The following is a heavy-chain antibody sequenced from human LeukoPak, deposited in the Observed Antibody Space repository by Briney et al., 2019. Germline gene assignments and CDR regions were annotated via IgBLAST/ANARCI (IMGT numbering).Heavy chain of an antibody. D-gene: IGHD3-9*01. Sequence: SETLSLTCTVSGGSISSSSYYWGWIRQPPGTGLEWIGSIYYSGSTYYNPSLKSRVTISVDTSKNQFSLKLSSVTAADTAVYYCASSLYFDWSRFDSWGQGTLVTVSS. CDR2: IYYSGST. J-gene: IGHJ5*01. CDR1: GGSISSSSYY. V-gene: IGHV4-39*01. CDR3: ASSLYFDWSRFDS.